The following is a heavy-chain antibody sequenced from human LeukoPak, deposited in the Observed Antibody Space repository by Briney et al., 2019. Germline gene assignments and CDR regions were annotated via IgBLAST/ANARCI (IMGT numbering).Heavy chain of an antibody. J-gene: IGHJ4*02. CDR1: GFTFSSYA. V-gene: IGHV3-23*01. CDR2: ITAAAGST. CDR3: AKDDSGSYYVPTYFDY. Sequence: GGSLRLSCEASGFTFSSYAMSWVRQAPGKGLEWVSGITAAAGSTFYADSVKGRFTISRDNSKNTLYLQMNSLRAEDTAVYYCAKDDSGSYYVPTYFDYWGQGTLVTVSS. D-gene: IGHD1-26*01.